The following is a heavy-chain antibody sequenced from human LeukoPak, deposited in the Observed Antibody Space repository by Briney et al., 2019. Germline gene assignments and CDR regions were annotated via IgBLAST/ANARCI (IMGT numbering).Heavy chain of an antibody. CDR2: INPNSGGT. CDR1: GGTFSSYA. CDR3: ARANCSSTSCYFFVY. J-gene: IGHJ4*02. V-gene: IGHV1-2*06. Sequence: GASVKVSCKASGGTFSSYAISWVRQAPGQGLEWMGRINPNSGGTNYAQKFQGRVTMTRDTSISTAYMELSRLRSDDTAVYYCARANCSSTSCYFFVYWGQGTLVTVSS. D-gene: IGHD2-2*01.